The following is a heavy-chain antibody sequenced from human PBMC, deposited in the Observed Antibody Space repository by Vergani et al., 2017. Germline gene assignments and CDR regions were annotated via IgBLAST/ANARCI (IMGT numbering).Heavy chain of an antibody. CDR3: ARTESFILRYFHWAL. Sequence: QVQLQESGPGLVKPSQTLSLTCSVPGGSMSGYYWSWIRQPPGKELEWIGYMYHSGSTNYNPSLETRVTISGDTSKNQFSLEVTSVTAADTAIYFCARTESFILRYFHWALWGQGTLVTVSS. V-gene: IGHV4-59*08. CDR1: GGSMSGYY. J-gene: IGHJ4*02. D-gene: IGHD3-9*01. CDR2: MYHSGST.